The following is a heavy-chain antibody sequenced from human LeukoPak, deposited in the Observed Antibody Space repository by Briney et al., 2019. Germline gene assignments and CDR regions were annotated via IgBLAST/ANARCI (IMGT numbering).Heavy chain of an antibody. V-gene: IGHV6-1*01. CDR1: GDSVSSNSAG. CDR2: TYYRSKWYN. Sequence: SQTLSLTCAISGDSVSSNSAGWSWIRQSPSRGLEWPGRTYYRSKWYNDYAVSVKSRITINPDTSKNQLSLQLNSVTPEDTAVYYCARGGGAIATWGQGTLVTVSS. J-gene: IGHJ5*02. D-gene: IGHD3-16*01. CDR3: ARGGGAIAT.